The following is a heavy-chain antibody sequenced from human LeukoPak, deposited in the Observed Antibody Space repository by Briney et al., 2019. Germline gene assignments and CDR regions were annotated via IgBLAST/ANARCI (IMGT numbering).Heavy chain of an antibody. D-gene: IGHD3-22*01. CDR2: IIPIFTTT. V-gene: IGHV1-69*13. J-gene: IGHJ4*02. CDR3: ASGTYWYDSSGYYFPDY. Sequence: SVNVSCKASGGTFNSDAISWVRQAPGQGLEWMGGIIPIFTTTNYAPKMQGRVTITAYESTSTAYMELSSLKSEDTAVYYCASGTYWYDSSGYYFPDYWGQGTLVIVSS. CDR1: GGTFNSDA.